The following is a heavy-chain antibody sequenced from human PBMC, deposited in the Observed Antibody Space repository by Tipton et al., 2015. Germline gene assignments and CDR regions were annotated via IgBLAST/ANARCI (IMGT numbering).Heavy chain of an antibody. D-gene: IGHD2-15*01. CDR2: MGTSGST. CDR3: ARDWARGCNGAICYGNWFDP. J-gene: IGHJ5*02. CDR1: GDSISSGTNY. V-gene: IGHV4-61*02. Sequence: TLSLTCTVSGDSISSGTNYWTWIRQPAERGLEWIGRMGTSGSTAYNPSPRSRVTISIDTPKTHFSLKLNSVPASDTAVYYCARDWARGCNGAICYGNWFDPWGQGTLVTVSS.